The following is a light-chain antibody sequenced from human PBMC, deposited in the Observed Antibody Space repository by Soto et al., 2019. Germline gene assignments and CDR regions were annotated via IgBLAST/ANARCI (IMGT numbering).Light chain of an antibody. J-gene: IGLJ2*01. CDR3: CSRL. CDR2: EVN. Sequence: QSVLTQPASVSGSPGQSITISCTGTSADPATYHLVSWYQQHPGKAPQLIIYEVNKRPSGVPFRFSGSQSGDTATLTISGLQADDEADYFCCSRLFGGGTKLTVL. CDR1: SADPATYHL. V-gene: IGLV2-23*02.